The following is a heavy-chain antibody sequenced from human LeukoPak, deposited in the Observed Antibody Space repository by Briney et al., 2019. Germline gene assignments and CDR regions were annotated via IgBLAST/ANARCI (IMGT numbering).Heavy chain of an antibody. V-gene: IGHV3-23*01. CDR3: AKAFPGLRVWGSYPDAFDI. CDR1: GFTFSSYA. CDR2: ISGSGGST. J-gene: IGHJ3*02. Sequence: PGGSLRLSCAASGFTFSSYAMSWVRQAPGKGLEWVSAISGSGGSTYYADSVKGRFTISRDNSKNTLYLQMNSLRAEDTAVYYCAKAFPGLRVWGSYPDAFDIWGHGTMVTVSS. D-gene: IGHD3-16*02.